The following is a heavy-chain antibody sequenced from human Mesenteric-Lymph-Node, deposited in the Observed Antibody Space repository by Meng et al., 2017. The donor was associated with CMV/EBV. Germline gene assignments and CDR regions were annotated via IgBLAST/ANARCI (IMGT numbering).Heavy chain of an antibody. CDR1: CDVISIGNNY. CDR3: ARASCSGGTCYDPVFYFDY. J-gene: IGHJ4*02. V-gene: IGHV4-61*02. Sequence: QVQLQESGPGLVKPSQTLSLTVSFSCDVISIGNNYWSWIRQPAGKGLEWIGRIYTTGSTSYNPSLKSRVTISVDTSKNQFSLTFRSVTAADTAMYYCARASCSGGTCYDPVFYFDYWGRGTLVTVSS. CDR2: IYTTGST. D-gene: IGHD2-15*01.